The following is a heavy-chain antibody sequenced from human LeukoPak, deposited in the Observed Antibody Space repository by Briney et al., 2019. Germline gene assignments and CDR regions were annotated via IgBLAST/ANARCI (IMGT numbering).Heavy chain of an antibody. CDR2: ISSSSSYI. D-gene: IGHD2-2*01. J-gene: IGHJ3*02. CDR1: RFTFSSYD. V-gene: IGHV3-21*01. CDR3: ARVPCSSTSCGYAFDI. Sequence: GGSLRLSCAASRFTFSSYDINWVRQSPGKGLEWVSYISSSSSYIYYADSVKGRFTISRDNAKNSLYLQMNSLRAEDTAVYYCARVPCSSTSCGYAFDIWGQGTMVTVSS.